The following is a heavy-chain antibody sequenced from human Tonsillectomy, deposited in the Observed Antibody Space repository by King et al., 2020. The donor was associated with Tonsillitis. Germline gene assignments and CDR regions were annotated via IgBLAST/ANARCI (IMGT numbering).Heavy chain of an antibody. CDR2: IYYSGST. Sequence: VQLQESGPGLVKPSETLSLTCTVSGGSISSYYWSWLRQPPGKGLEWIGYIYYSGSTNYNPSLKSRVTISVDTSKNQFSLKLSSVTAADTAVYYCARDPLYCSSTSCYAFDIWGQGTMVTVSS. CDR3: ARDPLYCSSTSCYAFDI. J-gene: IGHJ3*02. D-gene: IGHD2-2*01. V-gene: IGHV4-59*01. CDR1: GGSISSYY.